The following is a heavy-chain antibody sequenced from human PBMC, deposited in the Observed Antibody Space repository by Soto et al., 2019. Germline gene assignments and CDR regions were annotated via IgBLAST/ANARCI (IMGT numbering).Heavy chain of an antibody. D-gene: IGHD5-12*01. V-gene: IGHV4-39*01. CDR1: GGSISSSSYY. J-gene: IGHJ4*02. Sequence: QLQLQESGPGLVKPSETLSLTCPVSGGSISSSSYYWGWIRQPPGKGLEWIGSIYYSGSTYYNPSLKSRVTISVDTSKNQFSLKLSSVTAADTAVYYCARQLNSGYDFDYWGQGTLVTVSS. CDR2: IYYSGST. CDR3: ARQLNSGYDFDY.